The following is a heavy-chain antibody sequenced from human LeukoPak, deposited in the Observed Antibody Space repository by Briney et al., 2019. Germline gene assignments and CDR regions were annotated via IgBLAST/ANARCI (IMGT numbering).Heavy chain of an antibody. CDR1: GFPFTSYS. CDR2: ISSGSSYI. V-gene: IGHV3-21*01. D-gene: IGHD2/OR15-2a*01. J-gene: IGHJ3*02. CDR3: ARELSFDI. Sequence: GGSLRLSCAASGFPFTSYSMNWVRQAPGKGLEWVSSISSGSSYIYYADSVKGRFTISRDNAKNSLYLQMNSLRAEDTAVYYCARELSFDIWGQGTMVTVSS.